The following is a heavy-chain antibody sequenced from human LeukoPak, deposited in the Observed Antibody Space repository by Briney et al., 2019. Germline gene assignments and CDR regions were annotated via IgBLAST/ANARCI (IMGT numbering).Heavy chain of an antibody. CDR3: ARTTTVTTKWYFDL. CDR1: GGSISSGGYS. D-gene: IGHD4-17*01. J-gene: IGHJ2*01. V-gene: IGHV4-61*08. Sequence: SETLSLTCAVSGGSISSGGYSWSWIRQPPGKGLEWIGYIYYSGSTNYNPSLKSRVTISADTSKNQFSLKLSSVTAADTAVYYCARTTTVTTKWYFDLWGRGTLVTVSS. CDR2: IYYSGST.